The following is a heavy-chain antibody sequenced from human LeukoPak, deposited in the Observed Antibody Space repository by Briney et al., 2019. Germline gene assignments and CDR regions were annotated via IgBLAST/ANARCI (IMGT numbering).Heavy chain of an antibody. CDR2: ISAYNGNT. D-gene: IGHD2-2*01. V-gene: IGHV1-18*04. CDR1: GYTFTGYY. J-gene: IGHJ6*02. CDR3: ARVVVDCSSTSCYARYLYYYGMDV. Sequence: ASVKVSCKASGYTFTGYYMHWVRQAPGQGLEWMGWISAYNGNTNYAQKLQGRVTMTTDTSTSTAYMELRSLRSDDTAVYYCARVVVDCSSTSCYARYLYYYGMDVWGQGTTVTVSS.